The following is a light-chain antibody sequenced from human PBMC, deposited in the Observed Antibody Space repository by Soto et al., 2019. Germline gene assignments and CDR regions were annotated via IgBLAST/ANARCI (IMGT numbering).Light chain of an antibody. V-gene: IGKV3-11*01. Sequence: EIVLTQSPATLSLSPGERATLSCRASQSVSSYLAWYQQKPGQAPRLLIYDASNRATGIPARFSGSGSGTDFTLTISSLEPEDFAVYYCQQRRFKTFGQGTKLEIQ. CDR2: DAS. J-gene: IGKJ2*01. CDR3: QQRRFKT. CDR1: QSVSSY.